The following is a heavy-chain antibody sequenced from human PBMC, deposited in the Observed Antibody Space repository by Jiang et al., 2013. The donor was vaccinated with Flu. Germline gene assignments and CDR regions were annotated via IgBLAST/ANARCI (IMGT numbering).Heavy chain of an antibody. Sequence: LEWIGEINHSGSTNYNPSLKSRVTISVDTSKNQFSLKLSSVTAADTAVYYCARGGMVRGVIIRYYYGMDVWGQGTTVTVSS. J-gene: IGHJ6*02. V-gene: IGHV4-34*01. CDR2: INHSGST. CDR3: ARGGMVRGVIIRYYYGMDV. D-gene: IGHD3-10*01.